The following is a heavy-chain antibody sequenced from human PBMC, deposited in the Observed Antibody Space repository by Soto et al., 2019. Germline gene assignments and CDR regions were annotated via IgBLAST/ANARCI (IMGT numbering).Heavy chain of an antibody. J-gene: IGHJ6*02. D-gene: IGHD2-2*02. CDR1: GGSISSSSYY. CDR2: IYYSGST. V-gene: IGHV4-39*01. Sequence: SETLSLTCTVSGGSISSSSYYWGWIRQPPGKGLEWIGSIYYSGSTYYNPSLKSRVTISVDTSKNQFSLKLSSVTAADTAVYYCARQSATPQLLYFYYYYGMDVWGQGTTVTVSS. CDR3: ARQSATPQLLYFYYYYGMDV.